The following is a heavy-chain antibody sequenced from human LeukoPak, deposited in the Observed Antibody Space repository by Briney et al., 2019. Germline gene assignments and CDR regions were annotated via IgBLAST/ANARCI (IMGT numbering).Heavy chain of an antibody. Sequence: GGTLRLSCAASGFTFSSYSMNWVRQAPGKGLEWVSSISSGCSYKFYADSVKGRFNISRDSAKNSLYLQMNSLRAEDTAVYYCATSLQDVVDYWGQGTLVTVSS. CDR2: ISSGCSYK. CDR3: ATSLQDVVDY. J-gene: IGHJ4*02. V-gene: IGHV3-21*01. CDR1: GFTFSSYS.